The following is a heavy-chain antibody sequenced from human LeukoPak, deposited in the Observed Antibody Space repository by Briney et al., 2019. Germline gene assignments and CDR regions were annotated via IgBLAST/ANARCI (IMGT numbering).Heavy chain of an antibody. CDR3: ARALGYYDFWSGYRQYFDY. CDR1: GYTFTSYG. V-gene: IGHV1-18*01. D-gene: IGHD3-3*01. CDR2: ISAYNGNT. J-gene: IGHJ4*02. Sequence: ASVKVSCKASGYTFTSYGISWVRHAPGQGLEWMGWISAYNGNTNYAQKLQRRVTMTTDTSTSTAYMELRRLRSDDTAVYYCARALGYYDFWSGYRQYFDYWGQGTLVTVSS.